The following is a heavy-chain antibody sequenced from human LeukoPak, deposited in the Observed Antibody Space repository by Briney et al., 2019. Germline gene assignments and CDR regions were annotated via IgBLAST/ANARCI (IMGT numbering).Heavy chain of an antibody. CDR2: ISGSGANT. CDR1: GFTFSSFE. D-gene: IGHD6-13*01. CDR3: AKDESLSSSWYTIYYYYYMDV. Sequence: GGSLRLSCTTSGFTFSSFEMNWVRQAPGKGLEWVSTISGSGANTYNADSVKGRFTISRDNSKNTLYLQMNSLRAEDTAVYYCAKDESLSSSWYTIYYYYYMDVWGKGTTVTVSS. J-gene: IGHJ6*03. V-gene: IGHV3-23*01.